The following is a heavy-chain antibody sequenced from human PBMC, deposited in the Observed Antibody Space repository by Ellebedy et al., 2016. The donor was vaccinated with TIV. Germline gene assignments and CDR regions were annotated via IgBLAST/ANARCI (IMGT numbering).Heavy chain of an antibody. CDR2: IHPADSKT. D-gene: IGHD3-10*01. Sequence: GESLKISCQGSGYTFTAHLIGWVRLLPGSGLEWMAIIHPADSKTKYNPSFQGQVTISAASSISTVYLQWTGLKASDTAVYYCVRGIRVPADWGQGSLITVSS. J-gene: IGHJ4*02. CDR1: GYTFTAHL. V-gene: IGHV5-51*01. CDR3: VRGIRVPAD.